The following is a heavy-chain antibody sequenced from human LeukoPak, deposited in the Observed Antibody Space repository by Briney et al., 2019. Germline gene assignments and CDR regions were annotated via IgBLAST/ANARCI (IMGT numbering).Heavy chain of an antibody. J-gene: IGHJ4*02. Sequence: GGSLRLSCAASGFTVSSNYMSWVRQAPGKGLEWVSVIYSGGSTYYADSVKGRFTISRDNSKNTLYLQMNSLRAEDTAVYYCARVNNRWAKGFDYWGQGTLVTVSS. CDR2: IYSGGST. CDR3: ARVNNRWAKGFDY. V-gene: IGHV3-66*01. CDR1: GFTVSSNY. D-gene: IGHD4-23*01.